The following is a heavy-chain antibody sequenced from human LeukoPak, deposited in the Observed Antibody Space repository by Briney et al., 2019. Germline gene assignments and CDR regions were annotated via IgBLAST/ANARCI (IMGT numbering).Heavy chain of an antibody. CDR3: AKLVDANTPLSYYFTGV. J-gene: IGHJ6*03. V-gene: IGHV4-61*01. D-gene: IGHD2-2*02. CDR1: GCSVSSGSYY. CDR2: IYYSGRT. Sequence: PSETLSLTCTVSGCSVSSGSYYWSWIQPPPGKGLEWVGYIYYSGRTNYSPSLKRQVTITVDTSKNQFSLKLSSVTAADTAVYYCAKLVDANTPLSYYFTGVWGKGPTVMVS.